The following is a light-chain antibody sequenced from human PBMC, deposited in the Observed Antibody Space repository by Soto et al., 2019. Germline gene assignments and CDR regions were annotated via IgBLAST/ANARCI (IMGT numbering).Light chain of an antibody. CDR2: GAS. J-gene: IGKJ1*01. Sequence: EIVMTQSPATLSVSPGERATLSCRASQRVSSYLAWYQQKPGQAPRLLIYGASTRATGIPARFSGSGSGTEFTLTISSLQSEDFAVYYCQQYNNWPPWTFGQGTKVEIK. CDR1: QRVSSY. CDR3: QQYNNWPPWT. V-gene: IGKV3-15*01.